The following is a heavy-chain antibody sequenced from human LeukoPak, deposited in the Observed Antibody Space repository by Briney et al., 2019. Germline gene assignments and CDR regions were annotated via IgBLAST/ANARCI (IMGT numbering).Heavy chain of an antibody. CDR3: ASYKGA. Sequence: SETLSLTCTVSGGPISSNYYYWGWIRQPPGKGLEWIASIYYSGSTNYNPSLKSRVTISVDTSKNQFSLKLSSVTAADTDVYYCASYKGAWGQGTLVTVSS. V-gene: IGHV4-39*01. J-gene: IGHJ5*02. CDR1: GGPISSNYYY. CDR2: IYYSGST. D-gene: IGHD3-10*01.